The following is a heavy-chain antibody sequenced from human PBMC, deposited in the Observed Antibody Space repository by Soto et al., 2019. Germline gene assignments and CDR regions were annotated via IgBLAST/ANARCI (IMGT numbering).Heavy chain of an antibody. CDR1: GYTFTSYA. Sequence: GASVKVSCKASGYTFTSYAMHWVRQAPGQRLEWMGWINAGNGNTKYSQKFQGRVTITRDTSASTAYMELSSLRSEDTAVYYCASFSPTGEPVKIAAAGFSFDYWGQGTLITVSS. CDR3: ASFSPTGEPVKIAAAGFSFDY. CDR2: INAGNGNT. V-gene: IGHV1-3*01. J-gene: IGHJ4*02. D-gene: IGHD6-13*01.